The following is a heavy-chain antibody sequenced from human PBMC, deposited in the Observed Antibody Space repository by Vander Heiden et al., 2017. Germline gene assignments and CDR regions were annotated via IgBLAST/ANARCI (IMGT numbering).Heavy chain of an antibody. CDR3: VRDPLMTDY. V-gene: IGHV4-39*02. Sequence: LHLQESGTALVKPSDTLSLSCSVSGGSISSTSYYWGWIRQAPGKGLEWIGSIFYRGDTSYNPSLKSRVTMSVDTSKNQFSLKLSSVTAADTAVYYCVRDPLMTDYWGQGTLVTVSS. J-gene: IGHJ4*02. CDR1: GGSISSTSYY. CDR2: IFYRGDT.